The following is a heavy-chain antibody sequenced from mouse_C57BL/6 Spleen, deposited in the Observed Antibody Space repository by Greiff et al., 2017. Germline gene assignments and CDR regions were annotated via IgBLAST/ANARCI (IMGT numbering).Heavy chain of an antibody. CDR3: ARHAHYGSNWYFDV. Sequence: QVQLKESGPGLVAPSQSLSITCTVSGFSLTSYGVHWVRQPPGKGLEWLVVIWSDGSTTYNSALKSRLSISKDNSKSQVFLKMNSLQTDDTAMYYCARHAHYGSNWYFDVWGTGTTVTVSS. V-gene: IGHV2-6-1*01. J-gene: IGHJ1*03. CDR1: GFSLTSYG. D-gene: IGHD1-1*01. CDR2: IWSDGST.